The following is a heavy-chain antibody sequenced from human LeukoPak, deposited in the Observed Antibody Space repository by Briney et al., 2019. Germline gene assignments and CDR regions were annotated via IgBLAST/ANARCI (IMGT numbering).Heavy chain of an antibody. CDR3: ARDLSLEFDY. CDR2: MNIDGSEK. D-gene: IGHD3-3*01. CDR1: GFTFSSFW. V-gene: IGHV3-7*01. Sequence: GGSLRLSCAASGFTFSSFWMGWVRQTPGKRLEWVANMNIDGSEKYYADSVKGRFSISRDNARNSVYLQMNSLRVEDTAVYYCARDLSLEFDYWGQGTLVTVSS. J-gene: IGHJ4*02.